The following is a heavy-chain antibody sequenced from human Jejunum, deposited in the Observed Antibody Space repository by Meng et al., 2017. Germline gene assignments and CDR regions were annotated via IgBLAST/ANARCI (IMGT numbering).Heavy chain of an antibody. D-gene: IGHD2-2*01. CDR1: GYNFTKYA. CDR2: ISAANGYT. CDR3: ARDLDRDTSSCGY. J-gene: IGHJ4*02. V-gene: IGHV1-3*01. Sequence: QVQLVQSGAEVKKPGASVKVSCKASGYNFTKYAMHWVRQAPGQRLEWMGWISAANGYTRYSQNFQGRVTFTTDTSASTAYMELSRLRPEDTAVYYCARDLDRDTSSCGYWGQGTLVTLL.